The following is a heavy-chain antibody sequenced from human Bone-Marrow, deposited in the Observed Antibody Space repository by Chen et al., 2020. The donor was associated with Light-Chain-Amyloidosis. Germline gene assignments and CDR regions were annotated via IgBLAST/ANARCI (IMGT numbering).Heavy chain of an antibody. V-gene: IGHV4-39*01. CDR2: VYYGGST. CDR1: GGSITSSGYY. J-gene: IGHJ5*02. Sequence: QLQLQEAGPGLVKPSETLSLTCTISGGSITSSGYYWGWFRQPPGKGLEWVVTVYYGGSTYYNPALKNRVLISVDTSRNQFSLKLASVTASDTAVYFCARNCTSEIRGGWFDPWGPGTLVTVSS. CDR3: ARNCTSEIRGGWFDP. D-gene: IGHD2-8*01.